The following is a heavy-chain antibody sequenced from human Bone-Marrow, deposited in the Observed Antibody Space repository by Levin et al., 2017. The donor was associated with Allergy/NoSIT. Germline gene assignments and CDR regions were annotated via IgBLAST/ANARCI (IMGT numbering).Heavy chain of an antibody. J-gene: IGHJ6*02. CDR3: LRDPRINMGRGFDSYYAMDV. D-gene: IGHD3-10*01. V-gene: IGHV4-30-4*01. CDR2: IYKSGTT. Sequence: SETLSLTCTVSGGSISSGDYYWSWIRQSPGKGLEWIGFIYKSGTTYYNPSLKSRISISIDASKNQFSLTLSSVTAADTAVYYCLRDPRINMGRGFDSYYAMDVWGQGTTVTVSS. CDR1: GGSISSGDYY.